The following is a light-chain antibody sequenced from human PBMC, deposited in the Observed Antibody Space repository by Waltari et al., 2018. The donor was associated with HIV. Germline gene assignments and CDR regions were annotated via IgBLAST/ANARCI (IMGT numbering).Light chain of an antibody. CDR3: EAYDSSLSDEV. Sequence: QSVLTQPPSASGTPGQRVTISCTGNSSNLGGGYVFWYQQLPGTAPKLLIFRNNQRPSGVPDRFSGSKSGTSASLAISGVRAEDEADYYCEAYDSSLSDEVFGAGTKVTV. J-gene: IGLJ1*01. V-gene: IGLV1-47*01. CDR2: RNN. CDR1: SSNLGGGY.